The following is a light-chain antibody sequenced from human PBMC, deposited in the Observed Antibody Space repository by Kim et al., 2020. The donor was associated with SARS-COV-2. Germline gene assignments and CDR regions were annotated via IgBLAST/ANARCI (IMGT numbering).Light chain of an antibody. Sequence: SVSPGQTASITCSVDKLGDKYVCWYQQKPGRSPVRVIYEVSRRPSGIPERFLGSNSGNTATLTISGTQAMDEADYYCQAWDSSTGVFGGGTQLTVL. CDR3: QAWDSSTGV. CDR2: EVS. CDR1: KLGDKY. V-gene: IGLV3-1*01. J-gene: IGLJ3*02.